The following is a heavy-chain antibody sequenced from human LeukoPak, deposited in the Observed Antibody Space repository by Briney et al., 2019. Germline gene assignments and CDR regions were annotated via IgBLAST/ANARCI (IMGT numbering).Heavy chain of an antibody. J-gene: IGHJ5*02. CDR1: GFTFSSYA. CDR3: AKYPYSSSWYGVDP. D-gene: IGHD6-13*01. V-gene: IGHV3-23*01. Sequence: GGSLRLSSAASGFTFSSYAMSWVRQAPGKGLEWVSAISGSGGSTYYADSVKGRFTISRDNSKNTLYLQMNSLRAEDTAVYYCAKYPYSSSWYGVDPWGQGTLVTVSS. CDR2: ISGSGGST.